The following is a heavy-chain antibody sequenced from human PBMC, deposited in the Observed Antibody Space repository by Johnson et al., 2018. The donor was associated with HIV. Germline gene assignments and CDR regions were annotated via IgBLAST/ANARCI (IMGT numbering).Heavy chain of an antibody. CDR3: ARPTKTGDAFDI. Sequence: VQLVESGGGVVRPGGSLRLSCATSGFTFNDHGMTWVRQAPGKGLEWVCDINWNGANSVYADSVKGRFTISRDNAKNSLYLQMNSLRAEDTAVYYCARPTKTGDAFDIWGQGTMVTVSS. CDR1: GFTFNDHG. J-gene: IGHJ3*02. D-gene: IGHD3-10*01. V-gene: IGHV3-20*04. CDR2: INWNGANS.